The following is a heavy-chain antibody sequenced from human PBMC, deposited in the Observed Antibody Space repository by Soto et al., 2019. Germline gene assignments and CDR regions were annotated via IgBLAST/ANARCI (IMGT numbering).Heavy chain of an antibody. D-gene: IGHD4-17*01. CDR1: GFTFSSYA. V-gene: IGHV3-23*01. Sequence: EVQLLESGGGLVQPGGSLRLSCAASGFTFSSYAMSWVRQAPGKGLEWVSAISGSGGSTYYADSVKGRFTISRDNSKNTVYLQMNSLRAEDTAVYYCEKVPSDYGDYDYFDYWGQGTLVTVSS. CDR2: ISGSGGST. CDR3: EKVPSDYGDYDYFDY. J-gene: IGHJ4*02.